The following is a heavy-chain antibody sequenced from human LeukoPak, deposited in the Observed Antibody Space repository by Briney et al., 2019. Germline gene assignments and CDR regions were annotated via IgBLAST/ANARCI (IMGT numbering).Heavy chain of an antibody. Sequence: GGSLRLSCAASGFTFSSYWMNWARQAPGKGLEWVASINHNGNVNYYVDSVKGRFTISRDNAKNSLYLQMSSLRAKDTAVYFCARGGGFDVWGQGATVTVSS. CDR2: INHNGNVN. D-gene: IGHD2-15*01. CDR3: ARGGGFDV. V-gene: IGHV3-7*03. CDR1: GFTFSSYW. J-gene: IGHJ6*02.